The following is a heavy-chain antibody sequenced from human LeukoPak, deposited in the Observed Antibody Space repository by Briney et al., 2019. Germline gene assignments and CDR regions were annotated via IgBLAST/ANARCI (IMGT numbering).Heavy chain of an antibody. CDR2: VYYSGST. J-gene: IGHJ6*02. CDR1: GGSISDNF. V-gene: IGHV4-59*01. D-gene: IGHD6-19*01. CDR3: ARAQGSGADRFAMDV. Sequence: PSETLSLTCTVSGGSISDNFWSWIRHPPGEGLEWIGYVYYSGSTDYNPSLKSRVTISLDMSENQFSLKLTSVTAADTAVYFCARAQGSGADRFAMDVWGQGTTVTVSS.